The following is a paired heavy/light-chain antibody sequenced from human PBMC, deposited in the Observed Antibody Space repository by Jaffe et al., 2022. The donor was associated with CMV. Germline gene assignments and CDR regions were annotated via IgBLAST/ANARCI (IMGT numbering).Light chain of an antibody. V-gene: IGLV3-19*01. Sequence: SSELTQDPAVSVALGQTVRITCQGDSLRSYYASWYQQKPGQAPVLVIYGKNNRPSGIPDRFSGSSSGNTASLTITGAQAEDEADYYCNSRDSSGNHLGVVFGGGTKLTVL. CDR3: NSRDSSGNHLGVV. CDR2: GKN. J-gene: IGLJ2*01. CDR1: SLRSYY.
Heavy chain of an antibody. V-gene: IGHV1-8*01. CDR3: ARRTGEPHYDFWSGYYGDNWFDP. CDR1: GYTFTSYD. Sequence: QVQLVQSGAEVKKPGASVKVSCKASGYTFTSYDINWVRQATGQGLEWMGWMNPNSGNTGYAQKFQGRVTMTRNTSISTAYMELSSLRSEDTAVYYCARRTGEPHYDFWSGYYGDNWFDPWGQGTLVTVSS. D-gene: IGHD3-3*01. J-gene: IGHJ5*02. CDR2: MNPNSGNT.